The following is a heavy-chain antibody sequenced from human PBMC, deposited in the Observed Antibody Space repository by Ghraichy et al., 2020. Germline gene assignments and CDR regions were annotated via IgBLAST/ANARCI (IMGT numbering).Heavy chain of an antibody. J-gene: IGHJ3*02. CDR1: GFTFSDYA. CDR2: ITSNGGTT. Sequence: GGSLRLSCSASGFTFSDYAMHWVRQAPGKELEYVSSITSNGGTTYYADSVKGRFTISRDNSKSALYLQMSSLRVEDTALYYCLKDAAASGDIWGQGTMVTVSS. CDR3: LKDAAASGDI. V-gene: IGHV3-64D*06. D-gene: IGHD2-15*01.